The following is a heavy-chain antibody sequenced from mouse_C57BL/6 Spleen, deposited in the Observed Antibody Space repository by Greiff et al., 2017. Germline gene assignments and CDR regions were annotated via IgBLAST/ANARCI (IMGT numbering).Heavy chain of an antibody. J-gene: IGHJ2*01. V-gene: IGHV1-69*01. CDR3: ARRYFTTVVATDYFDY. Sequence: VQLQQPGAELVMPGASVKLSCKASGYTFTSYWMHWVKQRPGQGLEWIGEIDPSDSYTHYNQKFKGKSTLTVDKSSSTAYMQLSSLTSEDSAVYYCARRYFTTVVATDYFDYWGQGTTLTVSS. CDR2: IDPSDSYT. CDR1: GYTFTSYW. D-gene: IGHD1-1*01.